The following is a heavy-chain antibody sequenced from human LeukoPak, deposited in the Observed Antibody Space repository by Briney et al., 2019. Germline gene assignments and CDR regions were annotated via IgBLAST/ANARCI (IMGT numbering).Heavy chain of an antibody. CDR3: ARRHSSGWFYY. D-gene: IGHD6-19*01. CDR2: IYRSGST. V-gene: IGHV4-38-2*02. J-gene: IGHJ4*02. Sequence: SETLSLTCTVSGYSISNGYYWDWIRQPPGRGLEWIGNIYRSGSTSYNPSLKRLVTISVDTSKNQSSLKVNSVTAADTAVYYCARRHSSGWFYYWGQGTLVTVSS. CDR1: GYSISNGYY.